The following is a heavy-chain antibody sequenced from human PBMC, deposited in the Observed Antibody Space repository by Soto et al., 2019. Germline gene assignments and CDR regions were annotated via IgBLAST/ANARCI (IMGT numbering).Heavy chain of an antibody. J-gene: IGHJ4*02. V-gene: IGHV6-1*01. CDR2: TYYRSKWYN. CDR3: ASSRNYVFDY. Sequence: SQTLSLTCAISGDSVSSNSAGGNGIMQSPSRGLEWLGRTYYRSKWYNDYAVSVKSRITINPDTSKNQFSLQLNSVTPEDTAVYYCASSRNYVFDYWGQGTLVTVSS. D-gene: IGHD1-7*01. CDR1: GDSVSSNSAG.